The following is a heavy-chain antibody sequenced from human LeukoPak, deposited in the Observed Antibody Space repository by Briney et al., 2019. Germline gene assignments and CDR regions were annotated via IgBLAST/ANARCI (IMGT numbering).Heavy chain of an antibody. CDR3: ARRTFGGDPPIYYFDY. CDR2: IYHSGST. V-gene: IGHV4-59*12. J-gene: IGHJ4*02. D-gene: IGHD2-21*01. Sequence: PSETLSLTCTVSGGSISSYYWSWIRQPPGKGLEWIGYIYHSGSTYYNPSLKSRVTISVDRSKNQFSLKLSSVTAADTAVYYCARRTFGGDPPIYYFDYWGQGTLVTVSS. CDR1: GGSISSYY.